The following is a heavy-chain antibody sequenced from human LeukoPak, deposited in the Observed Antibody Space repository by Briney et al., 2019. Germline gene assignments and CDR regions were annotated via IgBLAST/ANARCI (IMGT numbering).Heavy chain of an antibody. J-gene: IGHJ3*01. V-gene: IGHV4-61*01. Sequence: PSKTLSLTCTVSGGSVSSGSYYWSWIRQPPGKGLEWIGYIYYSGATSYNPSLKSRVTISIDTSKNQFSLNLGSVTAAGTAMYYCSRGGSYYRAMMWGQGTMVAVSS. D-gene: IGHD3-10*01. CDR3: SRGGSYYRAMM. CDR1: GGSVSSGSYY. CDR2: IYYSGAT.